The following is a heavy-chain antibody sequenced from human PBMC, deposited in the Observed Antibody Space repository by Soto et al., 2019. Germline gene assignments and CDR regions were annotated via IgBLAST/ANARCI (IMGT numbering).Heavy chain of an antibody. V-gene: IGHV3-7*03. CDR1: GFTFISSF. D-gene: IGHD6-19*01. CDR2: INQDGGVT. CDR3: ARYYRGSGRYFFDY. J-gene: IGHJ4*02. Sequence: GGSLGLSCVASGFTFISSFMGWIRQAPGKGLEWVANINQDGGVTYYVDSVEGRFTISRDNTKDSLYLQMNSLRGEDTAIYYCARYYRGSGRYFFDYWGQGTPVTVSS.